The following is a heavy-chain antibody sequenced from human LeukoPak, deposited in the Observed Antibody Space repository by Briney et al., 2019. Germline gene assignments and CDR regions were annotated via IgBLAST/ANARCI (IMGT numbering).Heavy chain of an antibody. V-gene: IGHV4-34*01. CDR3: ARHERWLQPSFDY. CDR2: INHSGST. J-gene: IGHJ4*02. D-gene: IGHD5-24*01. Sequence: ASETLSLTCALYGGSFSGYYWSWIRQPPGKGLEWIGEINHSGSTNYNPSLKTRVTISVDTSKNQFSMKLSSVTAADTAVYYCARHERWLQPSFDYWGQGTLVTVSS. CDR1: GGSFSGYY.